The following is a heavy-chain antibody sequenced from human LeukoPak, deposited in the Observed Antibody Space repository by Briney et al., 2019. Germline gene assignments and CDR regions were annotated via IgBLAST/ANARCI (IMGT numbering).Heavy chain of an antibody. Sequence: SETLSLTCTVSGGSISSHYWTWIRQPPGKGLEWIGYIYDSGSTNYNRSLKSRVTISVETSKTQFSLKLSSVTAADTAVYYCARFYYYDSSGYYHFDYWGQGTLVTVSS. J-gene: IGHJ4*02. CDR3: ARFYYYDSSGYYHFDY. D-gene: IGHD3-22*01. V-gene: IGHV4-59*11. CDR1: GGSISSHY. CDR2: IYDSGST.